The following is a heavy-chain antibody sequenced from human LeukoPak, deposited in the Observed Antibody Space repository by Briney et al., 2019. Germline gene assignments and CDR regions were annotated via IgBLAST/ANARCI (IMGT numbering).Heavy chain of an antibody. Sequence: ASVKVSCKASVGTFSSYAISWVRQAPGQGLEWMGGIIPIFGTANYAQKFQGRVTITTDESTSTAYMELSSLRSEDTAVYYCASGHLGYCSSTNCPSYDYWGQGTLVTVSS. CDR1: VGTFSSYA. V-gene: IGHV1-69*05. J-gene: IGHJ4*02. D-gene: IGHD2-2*01. CDR2: IIPIFGTA. CDR3: ASGHLGYCSSTNCPSYDY.